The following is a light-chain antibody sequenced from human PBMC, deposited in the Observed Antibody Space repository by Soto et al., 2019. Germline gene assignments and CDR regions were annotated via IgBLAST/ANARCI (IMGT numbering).Light chain of an antibody. CDR1: NSDVGAYNY. V-gene: IGLV2-14*03. J-gene: IGLJ2*01. CDR2: DVS. CDR3: SSYTTSSTLI. Sequence: QSALTQPASVSGSPGQSITISCTGTNSDVGAYNYVSWYQHHPGKAPKLMIYDVSNRPSGVSNRFSGSKSGNTASLTISGLQAEDEADYYCSSYTTSSTLIFGGGTQLTVL.